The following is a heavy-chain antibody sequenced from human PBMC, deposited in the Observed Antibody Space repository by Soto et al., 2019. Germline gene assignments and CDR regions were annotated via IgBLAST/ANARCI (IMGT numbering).Heavy chain of an antibody. Sequence: PSETLSLTCTVSGTSITTSYWSWIRQSPGKGLEWIGYVYYTGSTKYNPSLNSRVTISVDTSKNQFSLKLTSVTAADTAVYYCARANDYSDYPWISPWFGPWAQGTLVTVSS. V-gene: IGHV4-59*12. J-gene: IGHJ5*02. CDR2: VYYTGST. D-gene: IGHD4-17*01. CDR1: GTSITTSY. CDR3: ARANDYSDYPWISPWFGP.